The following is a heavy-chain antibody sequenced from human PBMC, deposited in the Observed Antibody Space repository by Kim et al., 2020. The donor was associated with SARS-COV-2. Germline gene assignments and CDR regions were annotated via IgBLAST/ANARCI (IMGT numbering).Heavy chain of an antibody. Sequence: GGSLRLSCAASGFTFSSYGMHWVRQAPGKGLEWVAVIWYDGSNKYYADSVKGRFTISRDNSKNTLYLQMNSLRAEDTAVYYCASLCGGDCGDFDYWGQGTLVTVSS. CDR3: ASLCGGDCGDFDY. V-gene: IGHV3-33*01. J-gene: IGHJ4*02. CDR1: GFTFSSYG. D-gene: IGHD2-21*02. CDR2: IWYDGSNK.